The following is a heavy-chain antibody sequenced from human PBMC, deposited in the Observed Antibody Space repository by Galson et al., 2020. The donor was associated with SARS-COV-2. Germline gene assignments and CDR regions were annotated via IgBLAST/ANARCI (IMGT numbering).Heavy chain of an antibody. J-gene: IGHJ3*02. D-gene: IGHD5-18*01. V-gene: IGHV3-48*01. CDR3: ARVLEPNVDTAMVRGYAFDI. CDR2: ISSSSSTI. Sequence: GGSLRLSCAASGFTFSSYSMNWVRQAPGKGLEWVSYISSSSSTIYYADSVKGRFTISRDNAKNSLYLQMNSLRAEDTAVYYCARVLEPNVDTAMVRGYAFDIWGQGTMVTVSS. CDR1: GFTFSSYS.